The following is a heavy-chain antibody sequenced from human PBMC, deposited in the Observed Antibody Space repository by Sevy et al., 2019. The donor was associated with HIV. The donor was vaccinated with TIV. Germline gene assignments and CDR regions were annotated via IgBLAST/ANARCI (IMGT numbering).Heavy chain of an antibody. CDR1: GGSFSGYY. D-gene: IGHD5-12*01. J-gene: IGHJ5*02. Sequence: SETLSLTCAVYGGSFSGYYWSWIRQPPGKGLEWIGEINHSGRTNYNPSLKSRVTISVDTSKNQFSLKLSSVTAADTAVYYCARGRPGGTSIVATIRRGHNWFDPWGQGTLVTVSS. CDR2: INHSGRT. V-gene: IGHV4-34*01. CDR3: ARGRPGGTSIVATIRRGHNWFDP.